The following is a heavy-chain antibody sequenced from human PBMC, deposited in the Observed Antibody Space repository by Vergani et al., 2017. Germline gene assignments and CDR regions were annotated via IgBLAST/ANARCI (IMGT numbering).Heavy chain of an antibody. J-gene: IGHJ6*04. Sequence: EVQLLESGGNLIQPGGSLRLSCGASGFTFSSNDFHWVRQTAGKGLEWVSSIGVDGDRYYSDSVKGRFTISRDNGQSYLYLDMDNLRVEDTAVYFCAKEFCGTGNCYGWNHLEVWGEGTSVTVSS. V-gene: IGHV3-13*01. CDR3: AKEFCGTGNCYGWNHLEV. CDR2: IGVDGDR. D-gene: IGHD1-1*01. CDR1: GFTFSSND.